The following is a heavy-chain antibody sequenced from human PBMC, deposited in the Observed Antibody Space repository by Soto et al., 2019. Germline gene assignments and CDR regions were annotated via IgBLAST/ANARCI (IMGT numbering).Heavy chain of an antibody. J-gene: IGHJ4*02. Sequence: PGGSLRLSCAASGFTFSSYSMNWVRQAPGKGLEWVSYISSSSSTINYAESVKGRFTISRDNAKNSLYLQMNSLRAEDTAVYYCSRDDSDWFFNWGRGTLVTVSS. D-gene: IGHD3-9*01. V-gene: IGHV3-48*01. CDR2: ISSSSSTI. CDR3: SRDDSDWFFN. CDR1: GFTFSSYS.